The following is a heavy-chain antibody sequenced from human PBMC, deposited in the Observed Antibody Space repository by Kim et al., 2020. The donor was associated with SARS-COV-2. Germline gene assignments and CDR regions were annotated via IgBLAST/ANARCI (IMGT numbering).Heavy chain of an antibody. D-gene: IGHD6-13*01. CDR3: ARHSAYGSIDY. J-gene: IGHJ4*02. Sequence: YYNPSLKSRVTISEDTAKNQFSLNLSYVTAADTAVYYCARHSAYGSIDYWGQGTLVTVSS. V-gene: IGHV4-39*01.